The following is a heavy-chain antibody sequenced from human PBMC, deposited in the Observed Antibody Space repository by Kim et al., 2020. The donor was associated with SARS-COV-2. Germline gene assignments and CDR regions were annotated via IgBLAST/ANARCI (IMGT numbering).Heavy chain of an antibody. V-gene: IGHV4-39*07. J-gene: IGHJ6*01. CDR3: ARDNTRAYYYYYGMDV. D-gene: IGHD1-26*01. CDR1: GGSISSSSYY. Sequence: SETLSLTCTVSGGSISSSSYYWGWIRQPPGKGLEWIGSIYYSGSTYYNPSLKSRVTISVDTSKNQFSLKLSSVTAADTAVYYCARDNTRAYYYYYGMDV. CDR2: IYYSGST.